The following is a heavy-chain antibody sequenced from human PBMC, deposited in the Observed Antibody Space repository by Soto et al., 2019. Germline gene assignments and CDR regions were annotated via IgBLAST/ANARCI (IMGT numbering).Heavy chain of an antibody. Sequence: PSETLSLTCTVSGGSISSGGYYWSWIRQHPGKGLEWIGYIYYSGSTYYNPSLKSRVTISVDTSKNQFSLKLSSATAADTAVYYCARDIRGTRHTEADHYYCMDVWGQGTTVTVSS. CDR2: IYYSGST. CDR3: ARDIRGTRHTEADHYYCMDV. V-gene: IGHV4-31*03. CDR1: GGSISSGGYY. D-gene: IGHD6-13*01. J-gene: IGHJ6*02.